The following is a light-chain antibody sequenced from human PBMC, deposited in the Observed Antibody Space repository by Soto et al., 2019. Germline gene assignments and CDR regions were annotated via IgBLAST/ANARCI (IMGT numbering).Light chain of an antibody. CDR2: AAA. V-gene: IGKV1-39*01. Sequence: DIQITQSPSSLSASVGDRVTIACRASQNIRSYVNWYQQKAGKAPNLLIYAAASLQSGVPSRFRGFGAGTDFTLTITSLQAEDFANYYCQQTYSPPWTFGQGTKVDIK. CDR3: QQTYSPPWT. J-gene: IGKJ1*01. CDR1: QNIRSY.